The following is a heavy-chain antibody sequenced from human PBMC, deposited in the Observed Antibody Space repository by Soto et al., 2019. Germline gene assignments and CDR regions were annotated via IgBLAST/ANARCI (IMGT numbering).Heavy chain of an antibody. CDR3: ARTAPMDAGDKYYYDF. Sequence: SVKVSCKTSGGTFSTFGISWVRQAPGQGLEWMGGIIPFFGTAEYSQKFEDRITITADESTNTVYMDLRSLTSEDAAIYYCARTAPMDAGDKYYYDFWGQGALVTVSS. CDR2: IIPFFGTA. D-gene: IGHD3-16*01. J-gene: IGHJ4*02. CDR1: GGTFSTFG. V-gene: IGHV1-69*13.